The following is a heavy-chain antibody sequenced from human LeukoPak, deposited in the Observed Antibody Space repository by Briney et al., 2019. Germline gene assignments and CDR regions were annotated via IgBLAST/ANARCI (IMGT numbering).Heavy chain of an antibody. CDR2: ISWNSGTI. V-gene: IGHV3-9*01. D-gene: IGHD4-17*01. Sequence: GGSLRLSCTASGFTFDDYAMHWVRQAPGKGLEWVSGISWNSGTIGYADSVKGRFTISRDNAKNSLYLQMNSLRAEDTAVYYCARGNYGDYDHYGMDVWGQGTTVTVSS. J-gene: IGHJ6*02. CDR1: GFTFDDYA. CDR3: ARGNYGDYDHYGMDV.